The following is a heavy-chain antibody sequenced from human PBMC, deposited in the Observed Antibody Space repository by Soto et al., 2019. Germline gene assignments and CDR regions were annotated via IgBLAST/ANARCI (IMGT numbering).Heavy chain of an antibody. CDR2: ISYDGINK. J-gene: IGHJ2*01. CDR3: ARSPQPTRGIHWYFDL. D-gene: IGHD1-26*01. V-gene: IGHV3-30*03. Sequence: QVQLVESGGGVVQPGRSLGLSCAASGFTFNTYGMHWVRQAPGKGLEWVAAISYDGINKYYADSVTGRFTISRDNSKNTLYVQMNSLRAEDTALYYCARSPQPTRGIHWYFDLWGRGILVTVSS. CDR1: GFTFNTYG.